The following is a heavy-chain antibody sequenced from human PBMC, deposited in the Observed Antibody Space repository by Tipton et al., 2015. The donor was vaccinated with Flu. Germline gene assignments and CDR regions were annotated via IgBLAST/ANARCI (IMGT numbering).Heavy chain of an antibody. D-gene: IGHD2-2*01. CDR1: GYTLTSYP. J-gene: IGHJ4*02. CDR2: ISDYSDNT. CDR3: ARPGGPAAINPFSYFDF. V-gene: IGHV1-18*04. Sequence: QLVQSGAEVKKPGASVKVSCRASGYTLTSYPISWVRQAPGQGLEWMGWISDYSDNTNYAQKLQGRVTMTTDTSTNTAYIELRSLTSDDTAVYYCARPGGPAAINPFSYFDFWGQGTLVTVSS.